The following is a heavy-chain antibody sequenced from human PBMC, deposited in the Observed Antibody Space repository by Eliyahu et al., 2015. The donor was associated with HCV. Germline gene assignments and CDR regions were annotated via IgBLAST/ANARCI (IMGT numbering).Heavy chain of an antibody. Sequence: QVQLQESGPGLVKPSETLSLTCIVSGXSVSSSGYXWTWIRQPPGKALEWIGYIYYTGSTTYNPSLESRVTMSLDTSENQFSLKLTSVTAADTAMYYCATDPIWRAYAGTYPSSNYFNYWGQGTLVTVSS. J-gene: IGHJ4*02. CDR2: IYYTGST. D-gene: IGHD3-16*01. CDR3: ATDPIWRAYAGTYPSSNYFNY. V-gene: IGHV4-61*08. CDR1: GXSVSSSGYX.